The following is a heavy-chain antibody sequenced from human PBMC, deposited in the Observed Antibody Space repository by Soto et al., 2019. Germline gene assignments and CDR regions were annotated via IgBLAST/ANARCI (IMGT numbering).Heavy chain of an antibody. CDR3: AREAAAGLFDI. Sequence: GGSLRLSCAASGFTFSSYWMSWFRQAPGKGLEWVANIKQDGSEKYYVDSVKGRFTISRDNAKNSLYLQMNSLRAEDTAVYYCAREAAAGLFDIWGQGTMVTVSS. CDR1: GFTFSSYW. V-gene: IGHV3-7*01. CDR2: IKQDGSEK. J-gene: IGHJ3*02. D-gene: IGHD6-13*01.